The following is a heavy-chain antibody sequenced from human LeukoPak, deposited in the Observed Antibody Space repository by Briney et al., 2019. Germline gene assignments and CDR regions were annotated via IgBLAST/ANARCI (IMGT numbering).Heavy chain of an antibody. CDR3: ARGVYIAAAQYGY. Sequence: SETLSLTCTVSGGSISSYYWSWIRQPPGKGLEWSGYIYYSGTTNYNPSLKSRVTISVDTSKNQFSLKLSSVTAADAAVYYCARGVYIAAAQYGYWGQGTLVTVSS. J-gene: IGHJ4*02. CDR2: IYYSGTT. CDR1: GGSISSYY. D-gene: IGHD6-13*01. V-gene: IGHV4-59*01.